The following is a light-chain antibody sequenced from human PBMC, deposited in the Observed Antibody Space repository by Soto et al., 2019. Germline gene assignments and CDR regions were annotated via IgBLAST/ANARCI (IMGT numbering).Light chain of an antibody. CDR2: AAS. J-gene: IGKJ5*01. V-gene: IGKV1-27*01. CDR1: QGISNY. CDR3: QKYTSAPIT. Sequence: DIQMTQTPSSLSASVGDRVTITCRATQGISNYLAWYQQKPGKVPKLLIYAASTLQSGVPSRFSGSGSGTDFTLTISSLQPEDVATYYCQKYTSAPITFGQGTRLEIK.